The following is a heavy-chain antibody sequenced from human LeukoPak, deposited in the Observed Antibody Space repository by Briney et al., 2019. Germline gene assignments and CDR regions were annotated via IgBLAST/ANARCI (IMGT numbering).Heavy chain of an antibody. CDR2: IIPIFGTA. J-gene: IGHJ4*02. V-gene: IGHV1-69*13. CDR1: GGTFSSYA. Sequence: ASVKVSCKASGGTFSSYAISWVRQAPGQGLEWMGGIIPIFGTANYAQKFQGRVTITADESTSTAYMELSSLRSEDTAVYYCAREATLEYSSSSGRSPVDYWGQGTLVTVSS. D-gene: IGHD6-6*01. CDR3: AREATLEYSSSSGRSPVDY.